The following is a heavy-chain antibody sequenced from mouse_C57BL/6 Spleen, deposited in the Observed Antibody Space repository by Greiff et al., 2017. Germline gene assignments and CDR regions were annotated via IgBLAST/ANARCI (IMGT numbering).Heavy chain of an antibody. D-gene: IGHD1-2*01. J-gene: IGHJ2*01. V-gene: IGHV5-4*01. CDR3: ARDKTGYDYFDY. CDR2: ISDGGSYT. CDR1: GFTFSSYA. Sequence: EVQLVESGGGLVKPGGSLKLSCAASGFTFSSYAMSWVRQTPEKRLEWVATISDGGSYTYYPDNVKGRFTISRDNAKNNLYLQMSHLKSEDTAMYYCARDKTGYDYFDYWGQGTTLTVSS.